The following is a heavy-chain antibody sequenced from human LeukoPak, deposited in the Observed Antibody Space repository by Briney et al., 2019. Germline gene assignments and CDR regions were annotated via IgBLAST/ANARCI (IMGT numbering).Heavy chain of an antibody. CDR1: GFTVRSSY. CDR3: ARGHHYYMDV. CDR2: IYNDGRT. V-gene: IGHV3-53*05. J-gene: IGHJ6*03. Sequence: PGGSLRLSCAASGFTVRSSYMSWFRQAPGKGLEWASVIYNDGRTYYADSVKGRFIISRDNSKNTLYLQMNSLRAEDTAVYYCARGHHYYMDVWGKGTTVTVSS.